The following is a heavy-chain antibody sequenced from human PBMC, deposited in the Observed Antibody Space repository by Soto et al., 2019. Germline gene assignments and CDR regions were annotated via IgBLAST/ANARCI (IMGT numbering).Heavy chain of an antibody. Sequence: SVKVSCKASGGTFSSDAISWVRQAPGQGLERMGGIIPIFGTANYAQKFQGRVTITADESTSTAYMELSSLRSEDTAVYYCARGYXHYDILTGYYIPYYFGYWGQGTLVTVSS. CDR1: GGTFSSDA. CDR3: ARGYXHYDILTGYYIPYYFGY. J-gene: IGHJ4*02. D-gene: IGHD3-9*01. V-gene: IGHV1-69*13. CDR2: IIPIFGTA.